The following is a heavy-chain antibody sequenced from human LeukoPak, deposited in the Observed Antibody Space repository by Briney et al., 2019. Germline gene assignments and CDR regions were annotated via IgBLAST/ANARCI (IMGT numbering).Heavy chain of an antibody. CDR2: MYSSGTT. CDR1: GDSISSYY. D-gene: IGHD1-26*01. V-gene: IGHV4-4*07. J-gene: IGHJ4*02. CDR3: AREGGSYRSFDY. Sequence: SETLSLTCTVSGDSISSYYWSWIRQPAGKGLEWIGRMYSSGTTHYSPSLKSRITMSVDTSKNQFSLRLSSVTAADTAVYHCAREGGSYRSFDYWGQGTLVTVSS.